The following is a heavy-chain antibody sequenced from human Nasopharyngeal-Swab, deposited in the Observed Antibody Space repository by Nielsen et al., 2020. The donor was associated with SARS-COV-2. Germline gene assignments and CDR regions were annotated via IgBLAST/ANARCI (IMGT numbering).Heavy chain of an antibody. J-gene: IGHJ6*02. Sequence: WIRQPPGKGLEWIGEINHSGSTNYNPSLKSRVTISVDTSKNQFSLKLSSVTAADTAVYYCARDQEDGVDYYYGMDVWGQGTTVTVSS. D-gene: IGHD3-10*01. V-gene: IGHV4-34*01. CDR3: ARDQEDGVDYYYGMDV. CDR2: INHSGST.